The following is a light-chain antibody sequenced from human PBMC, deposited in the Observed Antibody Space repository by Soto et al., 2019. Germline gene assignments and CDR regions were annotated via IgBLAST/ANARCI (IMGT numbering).Light chain of an antibody. Sequence: ETVMTQSPDTLSMSPGERVTLSCRASQGVKNNIAWYQQKGGQAPRLLIYDASTRAAGIPARFSGRASGTEFTLVISSLQSEDSSIYYCQHYNDWPPYNFGQGTKLEIQ. CDR3: QHYNDWPPYN. J-gene: IGKJ2*01. V-gene: IGKV3-15*01. CDR1: QGVKNN. CDR2: DAS.